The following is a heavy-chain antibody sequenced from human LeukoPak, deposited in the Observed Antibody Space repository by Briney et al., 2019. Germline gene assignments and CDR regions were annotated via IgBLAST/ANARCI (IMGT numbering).Heavy chain of an antibody. J-gene: IGHJ4*02. CDR1: GFTFGSYW. D-gene: IGHD2-2*02. Sequence: GGSLRLSCAASGFTFGSYWMHWVRQAPGKGLVWVSRINTDGGSTTYADSVKGRFTISRDNAKNTLYLQMDSLRAEDTAVYYCGRGFSIVPAGIPDYWGQGTLVTVSS. CDR2: INTDGGST. V-gene: IGHV3-74*01. CDR3: GRGFSIVPAGIPDY.